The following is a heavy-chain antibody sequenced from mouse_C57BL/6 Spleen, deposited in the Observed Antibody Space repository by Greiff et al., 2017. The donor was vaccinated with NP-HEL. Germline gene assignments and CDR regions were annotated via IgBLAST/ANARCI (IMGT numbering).Heavy chain of an antibody. J-gene: IGHJ4*01. CDR2: IRSNSTNYAT. D-gene: IGHD2-1*01. CDR3: VRQGGNLYYYAMDY. V-gene: IGHV10-1*01. Sequence: EVMLVESGGGLVQPKGSLKLSCAASGFSFNTYAMNWVRQAPGKGLEWVARIRSNSTNYATYYADSVQDRFTISRDDSESMLYLQMNNLKTEDTAMYYCVRQGGNLYYYAMDYWGQGTSVTVSS. CDR1: GFSFNTYA.